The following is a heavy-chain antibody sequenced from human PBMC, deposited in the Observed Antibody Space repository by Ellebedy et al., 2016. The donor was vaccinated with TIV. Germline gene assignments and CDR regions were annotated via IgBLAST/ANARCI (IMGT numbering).Heavy chain of an antibody. CDR1: GGSISRYS. V-gene: IGHV4-59*01. J-gene: IGHJ6*02. D-gene: IGHD3-16*01. CDR3: VRFDYDVEGYYGLDV. Sequence: SETLSLXCSVSGGSISRYSWTWIRQPLGEGLEWIGYIFYSGDTKYNPSLESRVTMSVDTSKNQFSLTLRSVTAADTAVYYCVRFDYDVEGYYGLDVWGRGTTVTVSS. CDR2: IFYSGDT.